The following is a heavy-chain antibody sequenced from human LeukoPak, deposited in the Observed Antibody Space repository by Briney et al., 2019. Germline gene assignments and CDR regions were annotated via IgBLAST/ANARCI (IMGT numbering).Heavy chain of an antibody. J-gene: IGHJ4*02. D-gene: IGHD6-13*01. CDR2: INPNSGDT. CDR1: GYTFTDYY. V-gene: IGHV1-2*02. CDR3: VSSGIVAAGLDH. Sequence: GASVKVSCKAYGYTFTDYYIHWVRQAPGQGLEWMGWINPNSGDTNYAQKFQGRVTMTRDTSISTAYMELSRLKSDDTAVYYCVSSGIVAAGLDHWGQGTLVTVSS.